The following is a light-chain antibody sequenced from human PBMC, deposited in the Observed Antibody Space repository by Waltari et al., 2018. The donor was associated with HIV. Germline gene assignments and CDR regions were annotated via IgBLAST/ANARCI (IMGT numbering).Light chain of an antibody. CDR2: EVT. Sequence: QSALTQSPSASGSPGQSVNISCTGANGDISVYNYVSCYQQHSDRPPKLIIFEVTKRPSGVPDRFSGSKSGNTASLFVSGLQPEDEATYFCSSFAGTHKLFGGGTKLTVL. CDR3: SSFAGTHKL. V-gene: IGLV2-8*01. J-gene: IGLJ2*01. CDR1: NGDISVYNY.